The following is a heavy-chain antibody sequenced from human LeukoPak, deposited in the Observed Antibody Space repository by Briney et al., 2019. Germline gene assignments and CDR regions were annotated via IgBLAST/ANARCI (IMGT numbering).Heavy chain of an antibody. J-gene: IGHJ6*02. CDR1: GFTFSSYA. CDR2: ISYDGSNK. D-gene: IGHD3-10*01. CDR3: ARDAEVRYYYYYGMDV. Sequence: AGGSLRLSCAASGFTFSSYAMHWVRQAPGKGLEWVAVISYDGSNKYYADSVKGRFTISRDNSKNTLYLQMNSLRAEDTAVYYCARDAEVRYYYYYGMDVWGQGTTVTVSS. V-gene: IGHV3-30-3*01.